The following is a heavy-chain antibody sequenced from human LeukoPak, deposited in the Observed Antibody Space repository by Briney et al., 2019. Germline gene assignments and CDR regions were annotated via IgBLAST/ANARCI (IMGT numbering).Heavy chain of an antibody. J-gene: IGHJ4*02. CDR1: GFTFSSYS. CDR2: ISSSSSYI. Sequence: GRSLRLSCAASGFTFSSYSINWVRQAPGKGLEWVSSISSSSSYIYYADSLKGRFTISRDNAKNSLYLQMNSLRAEDTAVYYCAREITFGGLIAWGQGTLVTVSS. CDR3: AREITFGGLIA. D-gene: IGHD3-16*02. V-gene: IGHV3-21*01.